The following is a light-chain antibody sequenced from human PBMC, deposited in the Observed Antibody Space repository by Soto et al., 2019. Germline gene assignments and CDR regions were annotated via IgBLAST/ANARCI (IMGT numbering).Light chain of an antibody. CDR2: WAS. CDR3: QQYYISPVLT. J-gene: IGKJ4*01. Sequence: VLTQSPESLTLSLGERATISCRSSQTIVSTYNKKNCLAWYQVKTGQPPKLLFYWASTRESGVPDRFSGWGSGTEFTLSISILQAEDVEVYYCQQYYISPVLTFGGGTNVEL. V-gene: IGKV4-1*01. CDR1: QTIVSTYNKKNC.